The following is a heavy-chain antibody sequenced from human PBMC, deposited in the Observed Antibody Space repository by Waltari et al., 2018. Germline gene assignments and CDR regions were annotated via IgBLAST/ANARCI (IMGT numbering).Heavy chain of an antibody. CDR1: GFTVSGKY. J-gene: IGHJ4*02. CDR2: IHGDGST. D-gene: IGHD3-10*01. Sequence: EVQLVESGGGLIQPGGSLRLPCAASGFTVSGKYMSWVRQAPGKGLECVSIIHGDGSTYYADSVKGRFTISRDISQNTLYLQMNSLRAEDTAVYYCASRPSGGAALDYWGQGTLVTVSS. CDR3: ASRPSGGAALDY. V-gene: IGHV3-53*01.